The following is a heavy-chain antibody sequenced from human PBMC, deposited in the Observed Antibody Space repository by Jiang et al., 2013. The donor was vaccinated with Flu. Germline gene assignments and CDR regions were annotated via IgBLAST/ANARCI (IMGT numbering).Heavy chain of an antibody. D-gene: IGHD2-15*01. Sequence: SGAEVKKPGASVKVSCKASGYTFTSYYMHWVRQAPGQGLEWMGIINPSGGSTSYAQKFQGRVTMTRDTSTSTVYMELSSLRSEDTAVYYCARGGYCSGGSCYAGAGPHPDFDYWGQGTLVTVSS. V-gene: IGHV1-46*03. CDR2: INPSGGST. J-gene: IGHJ4*02. CDR3: ARGGYCSGGSCYAGAGPHPDFDY. CDR1: GYTFTSYY.